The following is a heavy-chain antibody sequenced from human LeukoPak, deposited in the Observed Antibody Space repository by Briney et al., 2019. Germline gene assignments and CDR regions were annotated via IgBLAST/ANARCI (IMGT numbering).Heavy chain of an antibody. V-gene: IGHV3-66*01. CDR3: ARDLTAYFDY. D-gene: IGHD3-16*01. CDR1: GFTVSSNY. CDR2: IYSGGST. J-gene: IGHJ4*02. Sequence: GGSLRLSCAASGFTVSSNYMSWVRQAPGKGLEWVSVIYSGGSTYYADSVKGRFTISRDNSKKTLYLQTNSLRAEDTAVYYCARDLTAYFDYWGQGTLVTVSS.